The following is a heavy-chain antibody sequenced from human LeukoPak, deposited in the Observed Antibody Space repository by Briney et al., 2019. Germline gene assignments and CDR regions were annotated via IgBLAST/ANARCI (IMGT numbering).Heavy chain of an antibody. D-gene: IGHD6-13*01. CDR1: GFTFSSYS. CDR2: ISSSSSTI. J-gene: IGHJ4*02. CDR3: ARLRRNGQQLVFDY. V-gene: IGHV3-48*04. Sequence: TGGSLRLSCAASGFTFSSYSMNWVRQAPGKGLEWVSYISSSSSTIYYADSVKGRFTISRDNAKNSLYLQMNSLRAEDTAVYYCARLRRNGQQLVFDYWGQGTLVTVSS.